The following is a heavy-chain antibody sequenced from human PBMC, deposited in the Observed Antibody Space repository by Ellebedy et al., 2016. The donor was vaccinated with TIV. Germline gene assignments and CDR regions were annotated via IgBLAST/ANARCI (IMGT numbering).Heavy chain of an antibody. V-gene: IGHV3-23*01. D-gene: IGHD2-21*01. CDR1: GFTFSKHA. J-gene: IGHJ6*02. CDR3: AKPIGQMTQFQHTLDV. Sequence: GGSLRLSXRASGFTFSKHAMSWVRQAPGKGLEWVSAISGSGLSTYYADSVKGRFTISRVNSKSTLSLQMNSLRAEDTAVYYCAKPIGQMTQFQHTLDVWGQGTTVTVSS. CDR2: ISGSGLST.